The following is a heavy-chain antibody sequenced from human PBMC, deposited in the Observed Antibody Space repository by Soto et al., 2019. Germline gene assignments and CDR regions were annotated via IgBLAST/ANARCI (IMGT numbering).Heavy chain of an antibody. V-gene: IGHV4-38-2*01. J-gene: IGHJ4*02. D-gene: IGHD4-17*01. CDR2: IYHDGNS. Sequence: PSETLSLTCAVSGYSISNGYYWGWFRQSPGKGLEWIGNIYHDGNSHYNPSLKSRVSMSVDTSKNHFSLRLTPVTAADTAVYYCASDLDQRWAGDFWGEGSLVTV. CDR3: ASDLDQRWAGDF. CDR1: GYSISNGYY.